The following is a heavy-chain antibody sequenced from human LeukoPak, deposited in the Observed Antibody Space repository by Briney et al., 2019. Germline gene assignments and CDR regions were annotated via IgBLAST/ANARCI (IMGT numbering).Heavy chain of an antibody. CDR3: AADRQQTRYLGLWS. D-gene: IGHD5-18*01. CDR2: IKHNGSEE. J-gene: IGHJ4*02. Sequence: GGSLRLSCAVSGINLNNNWMSWVRQAPGKGLEWVAVIKHNGSEEYYVGSEKVRFTISRDHAKNALFLQMDRLRVEDPAIYYCAADRQQTRYLGLWSWGQGTLVTVSS. CDR1: GINLNNNW. V-gene: IGHV3-7*01.